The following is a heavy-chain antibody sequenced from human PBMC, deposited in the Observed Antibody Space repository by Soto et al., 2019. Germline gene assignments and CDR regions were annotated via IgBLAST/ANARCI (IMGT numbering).Heavy chain of an antibody. CDR2: IYYSGDT. J-gene: IGHJ6*02. Sequence: SETLSLTCTVSGGSISSDSFYWAWIRQPPGKGLEWIGIIYYSGDTYYNPSLAGRLTMSVDTSNQFSLTLRSVTAADAALYYCARNQPQRYCSGGTCRPAYGMDVWGQGTTVTVSS. V-gene: IGHV4-39*01. CDR3: ARNQPQRYCSGGTCRPAYGMDV. D-gene: IGHD2-15*01. CDR1: GGSISSDSFY.